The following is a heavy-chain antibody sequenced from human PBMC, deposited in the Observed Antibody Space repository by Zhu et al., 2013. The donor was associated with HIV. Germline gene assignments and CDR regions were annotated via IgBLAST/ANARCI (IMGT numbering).Heavy chain of an antibody. D-gene: IGHD2-15*01. Sequence: QVQLVQSGAEVKKPGASVKASCKASGYTFTSYAMHWVRQAPGQRLEWMGWINAGNGNTKYSQKFQGRVTITRDTSASTAYMELSSLRSEDTAVYYCARDSGGSAFDIWGQGTMVTVSS. J-gene: IGHJ3*02. CDR2: INAGNGNT. CDR3: ARDSGGSAFDI. V-gene: IGHV1-3*01. CDR1: GYTFTSYA.